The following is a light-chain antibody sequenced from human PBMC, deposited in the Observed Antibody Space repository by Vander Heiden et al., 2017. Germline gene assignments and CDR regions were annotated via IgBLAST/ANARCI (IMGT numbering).Light chain of an antibody. Sequence: DIVMTQSPDSLAVSLGERAPINCKSSQSILYSSNNKNYVAWYQQKPGQPPKLLIYWASTRESGVPDRFSGSGSGTDFTLTISSLQAEDVAVYYCQHYYSTPPTFGPGTKVDIK. V-gene: IGKV4-1*01. CDR1: QSILYSSNNKNY. CDR2: WAS. J-gene: IGKJ3*01. CDR3: QHYYSTPPT.